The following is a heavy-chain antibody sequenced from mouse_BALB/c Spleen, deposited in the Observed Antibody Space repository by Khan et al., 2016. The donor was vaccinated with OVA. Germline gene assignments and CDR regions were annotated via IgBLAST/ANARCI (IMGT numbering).Heavy chain of an antibody. D-gene: IGHD1-1*01. CDR3: ASAYYYGRVLDY. Sequence: QVQLKQSGPGLVAPSQSLSITCTVSGFSLTGYGVNWVRQPPGKGLEWLGMIWGDGSTDYNSALKSRLSISKDNSKNQVFLKMNSLQTDDTARYYCASAYYYGRVLDYWGQGTSVTVSS. CDR1: GFSLTGYG. J-gene: IGHJ4*01. V-gene: IGHV2-6-7*01. CDR2: IWGDGST.